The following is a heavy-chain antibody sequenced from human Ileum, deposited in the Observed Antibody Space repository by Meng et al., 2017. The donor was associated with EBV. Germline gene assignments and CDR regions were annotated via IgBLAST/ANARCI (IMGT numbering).Heavy chain of an antibody. Sequence: QVPGQEAGPGLVEPSGTPSLTCAVSGGSISSSNWWSWVRQAPGKGLEWIGEIHHTESTNYNPSLKSRVTISVDKSKNQFSLKLSSVTAADTAVYYCARESYSDSSGYYSLDYWGQGSLVTVSS. V-gene: IGHV4-4*02. J-gene: IGHJ4*02. D-gene: IGHD3-22*01. CDR2: IHHTEST. CDR1: GGSISSSNW. CDR3: ARESYSDSSGYYSLDY.